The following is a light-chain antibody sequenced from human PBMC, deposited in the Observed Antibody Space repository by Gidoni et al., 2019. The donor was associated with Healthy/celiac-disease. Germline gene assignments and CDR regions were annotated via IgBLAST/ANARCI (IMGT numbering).Light chain of an antibody. CDR3: QQYYSTLLT. CDR1: QSVLYSTNNNNY. CDR2: WAS. J-gene: IGKJ4*01. Sequence: DIVMTQSPDSLAVSLGERATINCKSSQSVLYSTNNNNYLSWYQQKPGQPPRLLIYWASTRESGVPDRFSGSGSGTDFTLTISSLQAEDVAVYYCQQYYSTLLTFXGXTKVEIK. V-gene: IGKV4-1*01.